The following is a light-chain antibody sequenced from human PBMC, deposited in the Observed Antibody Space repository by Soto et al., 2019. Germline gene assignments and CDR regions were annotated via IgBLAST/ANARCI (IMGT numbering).Light chain of an antibody. V-gene: IGKV3-20*01. CDR2: GAS. CDR1: HRVSSY. Sequence: EILMTHSPATLSVSPCESATLSCSASHRVSSYLAWYQQKPGQAPRLLICGASSRATGIPDRFSGSGSGTDFTLTIRRLEPEDFAVYYCQQYGSSGTFGQGTKVDIK. J-gene: IGKJ1*01. CDR3: QQYGSSGT.